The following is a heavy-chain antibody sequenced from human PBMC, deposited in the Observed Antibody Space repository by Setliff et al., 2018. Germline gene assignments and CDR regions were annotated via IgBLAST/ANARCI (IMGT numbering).Heavy chain of an antibody. D-gene: IGHD3-10*01. CDR1: GGSISSSY. CDR3: ARAYYYGSGNSHKYYMDV. J-gene: IGHJ6*03. V-gene: IGHV4-4*09. Sequence: SETLSLTCTVSGGSISSSYWSWIRQPPGKGLGWIGYFYHSGSMNYNPSLKGRVTMSVDTSNNQLSLKLTSVSAADTAVYYCARAYYYGSGNSHKYYMDVWGKGTAVTVSS. CDR2: FYHSGSM.